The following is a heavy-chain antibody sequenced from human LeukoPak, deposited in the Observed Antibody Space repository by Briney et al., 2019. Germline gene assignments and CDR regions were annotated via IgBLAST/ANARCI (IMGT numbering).Heavy chain of an antibody. Sequence: GGSLRLSCAASGFTFSSYWMSWVRQAPGKGLEWVANIKQDGSEKYYVDSVKGRFTISRDNAKNSLYLQMNSLRAEDTAVYYCARKGYSYGYRGDYFDYWGQGTLVTVSS. J-gene: IGHJ4*02. V-gene: IGHV3-7*01. CDR3: ARKGYSYGYRGDYFDY. CDR1: GFTFSSYW. D-gene: IGHD5-18*01. CDR2: IKQDGSEK.